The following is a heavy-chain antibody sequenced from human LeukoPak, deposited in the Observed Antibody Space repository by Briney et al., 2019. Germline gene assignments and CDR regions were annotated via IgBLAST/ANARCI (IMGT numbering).Heavy chain of an antibody. D-gene: IGHD3-3*01. CDR1: GYSFTSYW. J-gene: IGHJ5*02. CDR3: ARLGRGPYYDFWSGYWNTDNWFDP. CDR2: IYPGDSDT. V-gene: IGHV5-51*01. Sequence: GESLKISCKGSGYSFTSYWIGWVRQMPGKGLEWMGIIYPGDSDTRYSPSFQGQVTISADKSISTAYLQWSSLKASDTAMYYCARLGRGPYYDFWSGYWNTDNWFDPWGQGTLVTVSS.